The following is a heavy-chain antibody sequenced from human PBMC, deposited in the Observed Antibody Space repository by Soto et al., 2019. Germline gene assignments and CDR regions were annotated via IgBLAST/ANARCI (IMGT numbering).Heavy chain of an antibody. CDR3: THMRGSGLYVMDV. Sequence: QITLKESGPALVKPTQTLTLTCTFSGFSLSTSGVGVGWVRQPPGEALEWLALVYSNDDKRFSPSLKSRLTITKDTSKNQVVLTMTNMDHVETATYYCTHMRGSGLYVMDVWGQGTTVTVSS. D-gene: IGHD3-16*01. V-gene: IGHV2-5*01. CDR2: VYSNDDK. J-gene: IGHJ6*02. CDR1: GFSLSTSGVG.